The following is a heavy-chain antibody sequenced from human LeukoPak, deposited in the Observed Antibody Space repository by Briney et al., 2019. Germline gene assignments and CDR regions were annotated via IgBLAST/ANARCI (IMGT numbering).Heavy chain of an antibody. CDR1: GFTFRNYW. CDR3: ARHPNSNWDY. D-gene: IGHD6-13*01. Sequence: GGSLRLSCAASGFTFRNYWMSWVRQVPGKGLEWVVNINEGGNEKNYVVSVKGRFTASRDNAQDSLYLQMNSLRVEDTAVYYCARHPNSNWDYWGQGTLVTVSS. J-gene: IGHJ4*02. CDR2: INEGGNEK. V-gene: IGHV3-7*03.